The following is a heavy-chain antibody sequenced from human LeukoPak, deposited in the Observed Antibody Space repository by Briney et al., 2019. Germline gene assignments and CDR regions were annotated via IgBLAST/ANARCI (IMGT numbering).Heavy chain of an antibody. CDR2: INPNSGGT. D-gene: IGHD2-15*01. V-gene: IGHV1-2*02. Sequence: ASVKVSCKASGYTFTGYYMHWVRQAPGQGLEWMGWINPNSGGTNYAQKFQGRVTMTRDTSISTAYMELSRLRSDDTAVYYCAKDQLNRFCSGGSCSITHDYWGQGTLVTVSS. CDR1: GYTFTGYY. CDR3: AKDQLNRFCSGGSCSITHDY. J-gene: IGHJ4*02.